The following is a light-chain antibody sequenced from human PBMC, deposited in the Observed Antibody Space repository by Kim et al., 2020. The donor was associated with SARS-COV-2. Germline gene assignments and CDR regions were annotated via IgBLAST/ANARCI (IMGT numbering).Light chain of an antibody. CDR2: WAS. V-gene: IGKV4-1*01. CDR1: RSVLYSSNNKNY. CDR3: QQYYTIPHT. J-gene: IGKJ2*01. Sequence: DIVMTQSPDSLTVSLGERATINCKSSRSVLYSSNNKNYLAWYQHKPGQPPKLLIYWASTRESGVPDRFSGSGSGTDFTLTISSLQAEDVAVYFCQQYYTIPHTFGQGTKLEI.